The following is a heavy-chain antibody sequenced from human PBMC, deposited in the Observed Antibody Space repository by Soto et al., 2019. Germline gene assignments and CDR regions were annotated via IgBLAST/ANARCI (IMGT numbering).Heavy chain of an antibody. CDR2: ISGSGDNT. Sequence: GGSLRLSCAASGFTFSSFAMSWVRQAPGKGLEWVSAISGSGDNTYYADSVEGRFTVSRDNSKSTLYLQMNSLRAEDTAVYYCAKREQYFFDCWGQGTLVTVSS. V-gene: IGHV3-23*01. CDR3: AKREQYFFDC. D-gene: IGHD1-26*01. CDR1: GFTFSSFA. J-gene: IGHJ4*02.